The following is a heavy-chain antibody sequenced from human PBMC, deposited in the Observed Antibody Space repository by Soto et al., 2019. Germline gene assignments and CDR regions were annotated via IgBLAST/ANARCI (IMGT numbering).Heavy chain of an antibody. CDR2: INPNSGGT. CDR3: ARGGSDFWTDYGMDV. Sequence: GASVKVSCKASGYTFTGYYMHWVRQAPGQGLEWMGWINPNSGGTNYAQKFQGWVTMTRDTSISTAYMELSRLRSDDTAVYYCARGGSDFWTDYGMDVWGQGTTVTVSS. D-gene: IGHD3-3*01. J-gene: IGHJ6*02. CDR1: GYTFTGYY. V-gene: IGHV1-2*04.